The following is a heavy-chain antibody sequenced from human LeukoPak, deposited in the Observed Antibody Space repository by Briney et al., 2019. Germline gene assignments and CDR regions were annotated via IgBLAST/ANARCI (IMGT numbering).Heavy chain of an antibody. CDR1: GGSFSGYY. D-gene: IGHD3-22*01. CDR2: INHSGST. J-gene: IGHJ3*02. V-gene: IGHV4-34*01. Sequence: SETLSLTCAVYGGSFSGYYWSWIRQPPGKGLEWIGEINHSGSTNYNPSLKSRVTISVDTSKNQFSLKLSSVTAADTAVYYCARGRDSSGYYYWRAFDIWGQGTMVTASS. CDR3: ARGRDSSGYYYWRAFDI.